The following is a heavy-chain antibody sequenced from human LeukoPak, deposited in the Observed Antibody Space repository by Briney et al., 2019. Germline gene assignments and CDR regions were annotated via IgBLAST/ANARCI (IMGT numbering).Heavy chain of an antibody. Sequence: GGSLRLSCAASGFTFSSHSMNWVRQAPGKGLEWVSYISSSSSTIYYADSVKGRFTISRDNAKNSLYLQMNSLRAEDTAVYYCARGAYYYEDWGQGTLVTVYS. J-gene: IGHJ4*02. V-gene: IGHV3-48*01. D-gene: IGHD3-22*01. CDR3: ARGAYYYED. CDR1: GFTFSSHS. CDR2: ISSSSSTI.